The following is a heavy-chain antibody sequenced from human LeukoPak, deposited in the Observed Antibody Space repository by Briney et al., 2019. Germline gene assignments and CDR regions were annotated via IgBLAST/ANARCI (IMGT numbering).Heavy chain of an antibody. CDR1: GGSFSGYY. CDR2: INHSGST. J-gene: IGHJ3*02. D-gene: IGHD3-22*01. Sequence: SETLSLTCVVYGGSFSGYYWSWIRQPPGKGLEWIGEINHSGSTNYNPSLKSRVTISVDTSKNQFSLKLSSVTAADTAVYYCARFYRYYDSSGYYLAAFDIWGQGTMVTVSS. V-gene: IGHV4-34*01. CDR3: ARFYRYYDSSGYYLAAFDI.